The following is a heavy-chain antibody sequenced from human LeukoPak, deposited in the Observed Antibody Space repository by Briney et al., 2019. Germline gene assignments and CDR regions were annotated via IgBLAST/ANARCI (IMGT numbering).Heavy chain of an antibody. V-gene: IGHV4-30-2*01. D-gene: IGHD3-10*01. J-gene: IGHJ4*02. Sequence: PSETLSLTCTVSGGSLSSGDYYWSWIRQPPGTGLEWIGYIYHSGSTYYNPSLKSRVTISVDRSKNQFSLKLSFVTAADTAVYYCARGGGITMVRGVIPFDYWGQGTLVTVSS. CDR2: IYHSGST. CDR1: GGSLSSGDYY. CDR3: ARGGGITMVRGVIPFDY.